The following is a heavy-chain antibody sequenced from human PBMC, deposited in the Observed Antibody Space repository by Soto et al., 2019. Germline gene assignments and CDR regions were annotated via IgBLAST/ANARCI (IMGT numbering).Heavy chain of an antibody. CDR3: ARGGIVGG. CDR2: ISYDGSDK. Sequence: QVQLVESGGGVVQPGRSLRLSCAASGFNFTSYAMHWVRQAPGKGLEWVAVISYDGSDKYYADSAKGRFTISRDNSKNTLYLQMNSLRTDDTAVYYWARGGIVGGWGQGTLVTVSS. CDR1: GFNFTSYA. V-gene: IGHV3-30-3*01. D-gene: IGHD3-22*01. J-gene: IGHJ4*02.